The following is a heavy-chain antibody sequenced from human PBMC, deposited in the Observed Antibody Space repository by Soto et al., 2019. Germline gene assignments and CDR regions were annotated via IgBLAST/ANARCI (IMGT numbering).Heavy chain of an antibody. D-gene: IGHD4-17*01. CDR1: GFSLSNARMG. CDR2: IFSNDEK. CDR3: ARLRYDYGGNSGGGCYFDL. J-gene: IGHJ2*01. Sequence: QVTLKESGPVLVKPTETLTLTCTVSGFSLSNARMGVSWIRQPPGKALEWLAHIFSNDEKSYSTSLKSRLTTSKDTAKSQVVLTITNMEPVDTATYYRARLRYDYGGNSGGGCYFDLWGRGTLVTVSS. V-gene: IGHV2-26*01.